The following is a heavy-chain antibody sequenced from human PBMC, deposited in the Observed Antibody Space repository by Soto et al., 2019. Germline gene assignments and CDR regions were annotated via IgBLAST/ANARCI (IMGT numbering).Heavy chain of an antibody. CDR2: IIPILGIA. J-gene: IGHJ4*02. Sequence: ASVKVSCKASGGTFSSYTISWVRQAPGQGLEWMGRIIPILGIANYAQKFQGRVTITADKSTSTAYMELSSLRSEDTAVYYCARSGGYSGYEFDYWGQGTLVTVSS. CDR1: GGTFSSYT. V-gene: IGHV1-69*02. CDR3: ARSGGYSGYEFDY. D-gene: IGHD5-12*01.